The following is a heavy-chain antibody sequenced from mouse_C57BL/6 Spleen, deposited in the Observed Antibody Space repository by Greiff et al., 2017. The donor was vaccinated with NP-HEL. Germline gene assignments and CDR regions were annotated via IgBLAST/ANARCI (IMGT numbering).Heavy chain of an antibody. D-gene: IGHD2-2*01. CDR2: IYPRSGNT. Sequence: VQLQQSGAELARPGASVKLSCKASGYTFTSYGISWVKQRTGQGLEWIGEIYPRSGNTYYNEKFKGKATLTADKSSSTAYMELRSLTSEDSAVYLCARDRYGYLRGYAMDYWGQGTSVTVSS. V-gene: IGHV1-81*01. CDR1: GYTFTSYG. CDR3: ARDRYGYLRGYAMDY. J-gene: IGHJ4*01.